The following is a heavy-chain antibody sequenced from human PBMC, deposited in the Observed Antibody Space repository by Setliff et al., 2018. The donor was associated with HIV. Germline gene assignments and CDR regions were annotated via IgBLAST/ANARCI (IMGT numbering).Heavy chain of an antibody. CDR2: INPNSGYS. CDR3: ARDTSATIRPRFDF. Sequence: GASVKVSCKASGYTFTGYYIHWLRQARGQGLEWMGWINPNSGYSKYAQKFQGRLTMTRDTSISTAYMELSRLTSDDTAVYYCARDTSATIRPRFDFWGQGTLVTVSS. V-gene: IGHV1-2*02. D-gene: IGHD5-12*01. CDR1: GYTFTGYY. J-gene: IGHJ4*02.